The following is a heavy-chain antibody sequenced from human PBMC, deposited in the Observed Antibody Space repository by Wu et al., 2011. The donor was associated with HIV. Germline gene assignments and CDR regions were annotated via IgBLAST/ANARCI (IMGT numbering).Heavy chain of an antibody. V-gene: IGHV1-8*03. CDR2: MNPNSGNT. D-gene: IGHD2-2*01. J-gene: IGHJ5*02. Sequence: QVQLVQSGAEVKKPGASVKVSCKASGYTFTSYDINWVRQATGQGLEWMGWMNPNSGNTGYAQKLQGRVAITRNTSISTAYMELSSLRSEDTAVYYCAREEGIVVVPPDYNWFDPVGPREPWSPSPQ. CDR3: AREEGIVVVPPDYNWFDP. CDR1: GYTFTSYD.